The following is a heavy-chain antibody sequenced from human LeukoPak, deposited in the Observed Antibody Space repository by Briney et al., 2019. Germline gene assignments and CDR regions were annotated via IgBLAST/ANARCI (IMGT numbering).Heavy chain of an antibody. D-gene: IGHD6-13*01. CDR3: ARVLAAAGVDY. J-gene: IGHJ4*02. CDR1: GGSFSGYY. CDR2: INHSGST. V-gene: IGHV4-34*01. Sequence: NASETLSLTCAVYGGSFSGYYWSWIRQPPGKGLEWAGEINHSGSTNYNPSLKSRVTISVDTSKNQFSLKLSSVTAADTAVYYCARVLAAAGVDYWGQGTLVTVSS.